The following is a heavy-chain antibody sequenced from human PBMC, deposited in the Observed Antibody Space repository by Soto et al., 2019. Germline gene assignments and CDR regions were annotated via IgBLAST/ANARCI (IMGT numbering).Heavy chain of an antibody. CDR1: VFTFSNAW. V-gene: IGHV3-15*07. CDR3: TTAEPGYASSGYPDY. D-gene: IGHD3-22*01. J-gene: IGHJ4*02. CDR2: LKLKTDGVTT. Sequence: PWVDRLLACVASVFTFSNAWMDLVRQAPGRGLELVALLKLKTDGVTTDYAVPVKGRFTISRDDSKNTLYLQMNSLKTEDTAVYYCTTAEPGYASSGYPDYWGQGTMVTVSS.